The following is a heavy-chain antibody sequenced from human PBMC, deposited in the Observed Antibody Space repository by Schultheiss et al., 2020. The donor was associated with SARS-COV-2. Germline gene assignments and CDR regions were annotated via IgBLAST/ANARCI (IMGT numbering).Heavy chain of an antibody. J-gene: IGHJ6*03. V-gene: IGHV4-39*07. CDR3: ARVTTIFGVVTYMDV. Sequence: SETLSLTCTVSGGSVSSGSYYWSWIRQPPGKGLEWIGSMFHSGSTYYNPSLKSRVTMSVDTSKNQFSLKLSSVTAADTAVYYCARVTTIFGVVTYMDVWGKGTTVTVSS. D-gene: IGHD3-3*01. CDR2: MFHSGST. CDR1: GGSVSSGSYY.